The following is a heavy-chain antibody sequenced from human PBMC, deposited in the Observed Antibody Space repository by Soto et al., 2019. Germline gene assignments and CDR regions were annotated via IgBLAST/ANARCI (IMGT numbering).Heavy chain of an antibody. CDR3: AREAPPPELRFLEWHNYDYNGMDV. CDR1: GYSFTAYG. Sequence: QVQVVQSGDEVKEPGASVRVSCKTSGYSFTAYGISWVRQAPGQGLEWMGWISCYNGKTKYAQKVQGRVTMTTDTSSQTGDMEVTSLRSNDTAIYYWAREAPPPELRFLEWHNYDYNGMDVWGQGTTVTVSS. V-gene: IGHV1-18*01. D-gene: IGHD3-3*01. J-gene: IGHJ6*02. CDR2: ISCYNGKT.